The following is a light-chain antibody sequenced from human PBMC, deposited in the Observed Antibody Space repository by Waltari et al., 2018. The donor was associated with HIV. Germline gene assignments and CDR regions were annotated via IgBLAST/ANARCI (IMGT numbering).Light chain of an antibody. V-gene: IGLV6-57*01. CDR1: RGSVASNF. Sequence: NFMLTQPHSVSESPGKTVTISCTRSRGSVASNFVQWSQQRPGRSPTTVIYEDTRRPSGVPDRFSGSIDSSSNSASLTISGLKTEDEADYYCQSYDTSNQGVFGGGTKLTVL. J-gene: IGLJ3*02. CDR3: QSYDTSNQGV. CDR2: EDT.